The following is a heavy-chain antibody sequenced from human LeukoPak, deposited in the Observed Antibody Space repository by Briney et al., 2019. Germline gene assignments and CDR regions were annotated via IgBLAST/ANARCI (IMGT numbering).Heavy chain of an antibody. CDR1: GGSFSGYY. J-gene: IGHJ5*02. CDR2: INHSGST. CDR3: SAVGEDNWFDP. Sequence: SVTLSLTCAVYGGSFSGYYWSWIRQPPGKGLEWIGEINHSGSTNYNPSLKSRVTISVDTSKNQFSLKQSSVTAADTAVYYCSAVGEDNWFDPWGQGTLVTVSS. D-gene: IGHD3-10*01. V-gene: IGHV4-34*01.